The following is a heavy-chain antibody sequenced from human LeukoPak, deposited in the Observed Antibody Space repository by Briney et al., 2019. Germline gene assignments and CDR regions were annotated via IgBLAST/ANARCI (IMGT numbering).Heavy chain of an antibody. CDR2: ISGSGGST. Sequence: GGSLRLSCAASGFTFSSYATSWVRQAPGKGLEWVSAISGSGGSTYYADSVKGRFTISRDNSKNTLYLQMNSLRAEDTAVYYCAKDYCSSTSCYEEGPDYWGQGTLVTVSS. V-gene: IGHV3-23*01. D-gene: IGHD2-2*01. J-gene: IGHJ4*02. CDR3: AKDYCSSTSCYEEGPDY. CDR1: GFTFSSYA.